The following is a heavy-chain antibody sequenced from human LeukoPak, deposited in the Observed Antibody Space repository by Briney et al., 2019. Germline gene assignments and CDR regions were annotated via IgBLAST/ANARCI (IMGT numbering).Heavy chain of an antibody. CDR3: ARVRSCGSSTSCYIRGFDY. D-gene: IGHD2-2*02. V-gene: IGHV1-2*02. Sequence: ASVKVSCKASGYTFTGYCLHWVRQAPGQGLEWMGWINPNSGGTNYAQKFQGRVTMTRDTSISTAYMELSRLRSDDTAVYYCARVRSCGSSTSCYIRGFDYWGQGTLVTVSS. J-gene: IGHJ4*02. CDR1: GYTFTGYC. CDR2: INPNSGGT.